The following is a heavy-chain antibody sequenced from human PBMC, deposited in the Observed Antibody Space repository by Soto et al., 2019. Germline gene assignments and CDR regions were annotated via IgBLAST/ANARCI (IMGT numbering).Heavy chain of an antibody. Sequence: PSETLSLTCAVSGGSISSGVYYWSWIRQHPGKGLEWIGYIYYSGSTYYNPSLKSRVTISVDTSKNQSSLKLSSLSAADTAVYYCARERNYYYGMDVWGQGATVTVSS. CDR1: GGSISSGVYY. J-gene: IGHJ6*02. CDR3: ARERNYYYGMDV. CDR2: IYYSGST. V-gene: IGHV4-31*11.